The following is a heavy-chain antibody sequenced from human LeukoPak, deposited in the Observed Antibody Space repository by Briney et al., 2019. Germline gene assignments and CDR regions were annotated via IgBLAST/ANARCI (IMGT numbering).Heavy chain of an antibody. D-gene: IGHD3-22*01. CDR3: ARANAAYYYDSSGYPTPYYFDY. V-gene: IGHV3-49*04. J-gene: IGHJ4*02. CDR1: GFTFRAYA. CDR2: IRSEAYGGTA. Sequence: GGSLRLSCTASGFTFRAYALSWVRQAPGRGLEWVGLIRSEAYGGTAQYAASVEGRFTIPRDDSKSTAYLQMNSLRAEDTAVYYCARANAAYYYDSSGYPTPYYFDYWGQGTLVTVSS.